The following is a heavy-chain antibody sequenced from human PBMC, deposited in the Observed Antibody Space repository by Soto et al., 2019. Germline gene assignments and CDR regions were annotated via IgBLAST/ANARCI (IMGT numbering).Heavy chain of an antibody. CDR3: ARDLPVVPPMDYYYGMDV. D-gene: IGHD2-2*01. V-gene: IGHV3-21*01. Sequence: PGGSLRLSCAASGFTFSSYSMNWVRQAPGEGLEWVSSISSSSSYIYYADSVKGRFTISRDNAKNSLYLQMNSLRAEDTAVYYCARDLPVVPPMDYYYGMDVWGQGTTVTVSS. CDR1: GFTFSSYS. J-gene: IGHJ6*02. CDR2: ISSSSSYI.